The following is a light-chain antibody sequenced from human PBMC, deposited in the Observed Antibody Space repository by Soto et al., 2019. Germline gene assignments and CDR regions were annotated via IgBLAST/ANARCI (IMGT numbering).Light chain of an antibody. Sequence: EIVLTQSPGTLPLSPGERATLYCRASQTITNSYLAWYQQQPGQAPRLLIYAASTRTTGIPDRFSGSGSGTDFTLTINRLESEDFAVYYCQQYGSSTRTFGQGNQVEIK. CDR3: QQYGSSTRT. V-gene: IGKV3-20*01. CDR2: AAS. CDR1: QTITNSY. J-gene: IGKJ1*01.